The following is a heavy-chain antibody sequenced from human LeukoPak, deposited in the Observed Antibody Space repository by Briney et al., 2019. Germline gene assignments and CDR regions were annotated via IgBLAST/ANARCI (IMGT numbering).Heavy chain of an antibody. D-gene: IGHD2-2*01. CDR2: ISHDGNTK. V-gene: IGHV3-30*14. J-gene: IGHJ4*02. Sequence: PGRSLRLSCTASGFTFSTYTMHWVRQAPGKGLEWVTVISHDGNTKHYADSVKGRFTISRDNSKNSLYLQMNSLRAEGTAFYSCARSLPATREPQAIDYWGQGTLVTASS. CDR3: ARSLPATREPQAIDY. CDR1: GFTFSTYT.